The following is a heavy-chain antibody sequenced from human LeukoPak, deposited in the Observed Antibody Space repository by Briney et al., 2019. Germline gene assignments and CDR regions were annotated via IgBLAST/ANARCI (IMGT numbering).Heavy chain of an antibody. CDR3: AKDPRYGAFPADY. CDR2: IWYDGSNK. J-gene: IGHJ4*02. CDR1: GFTFSSYG. Sequence: HPGGSLRLSCAASGFTFSSYGMHWVRQAPGKGLEWVAVIWYDGSNKYYVDSVKGRFTISRDNSKNTLYLQMNSLRPEDTAVYYCAKDPRYGAFPADYWGQGTLVTVSS. V-gene: IGHV3-30*02. D-gene: IGHD4/OR15-4a*01.